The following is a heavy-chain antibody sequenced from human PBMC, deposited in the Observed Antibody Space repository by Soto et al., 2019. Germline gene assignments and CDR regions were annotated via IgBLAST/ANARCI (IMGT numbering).Heavy chain of an antibody. CDR3: ARSCSSTSCQPGADY. Sequence: PSETLSLTCTVSGGSISSGGYYWSWIRQHPGKGLEWIGYIYYSGSTYYNPSLKSRVTISVDTSKNQFSLKLSSVTAADTAVYYCARSCSSTSCQPGADYWGQGTLVTVSS. CDR2: IYYSGST. J-gene: IGHJ4*02. CDR1: GGSISSGGYY. V-gene: IGHV4-31*03. D-gene: IGHD2-2*01.